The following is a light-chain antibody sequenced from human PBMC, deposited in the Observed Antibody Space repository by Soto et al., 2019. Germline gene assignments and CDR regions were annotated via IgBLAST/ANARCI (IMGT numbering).Light chain of an antibody. CDR2: DAS. V-gene: IGKV3-11*01. CDR1: QSISTY. Sequence: EIVLTQSPATLSLSPGERATLSCRASQSISTYLAWYQQKPGQAPRLLIYDASNRATGIPARFSGSGSGTDFTLTIGSLEPEDFAVYYCQQYNSYPVAFGQGTKLEIK. J-gene: IGKJ2*01. CDR3: QQYNSYPVA.